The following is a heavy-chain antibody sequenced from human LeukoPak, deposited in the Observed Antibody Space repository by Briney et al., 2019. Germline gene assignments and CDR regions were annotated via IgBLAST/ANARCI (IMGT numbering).Heavy chain of an antibody. D-gene: IGHD5-24*01. CDR2: IYHSGTT. V-gene: IGHV4-38-2*01. CDR3: ACSRDLYSPLDY. Sequence: PSETLSLTCAVSGCSISSGYFWGWIRQPPGKGLEWIGSIYHSGTTYYNPSLKSRITISVDTSKNQFSLKLNSVTAADTALYYCACSRDLYSPLDYWGQGTLVTVSS. J-gene: IGHJ4*02. CDR1: GCSISSGYF.